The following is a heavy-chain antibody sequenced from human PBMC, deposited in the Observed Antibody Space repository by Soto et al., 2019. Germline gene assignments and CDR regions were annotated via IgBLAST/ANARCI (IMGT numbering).Heavy chain of an antibody. CDR3: ARQDGRALYYFDY. Sequence: GESLKISCKGSGYTFTAYWIAWVRQMPGKGLEWMGIIYPGDSDTRYSPSFQGQVTISADKSISTAYLQWSSLKASDTAMYYCARQDGRALYYFDYWGQGTLVTVSS. V-gene: IGHV5-51*01. CDR1: GYTFTAYW. J-gene: IGHJ4*02. D-gene: IGHD2-8*01. CDR2: IYPGDSDT.